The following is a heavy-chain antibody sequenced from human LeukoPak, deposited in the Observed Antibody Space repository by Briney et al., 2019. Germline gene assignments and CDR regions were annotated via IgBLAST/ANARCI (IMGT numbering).Heavy chain of an antibody. Sequence: SETLSLTCTVSGGSISSSSYYWSWIRQPAGKGLEWIGRIYTSGSTNYNPSLKSRVTISVDTSKNQFSLKLSSVTAADTAVYYCARDLQLANAFDIWGQGTMVTVSS. V-gene: IGHV4-61*02. CDR3: ARDLQLANAFDI. J-gene: IGHJ3*02. CDR2: IYTSGST. CDR1: GGSISSSSYY. D-gene: IGHD5-18*01.